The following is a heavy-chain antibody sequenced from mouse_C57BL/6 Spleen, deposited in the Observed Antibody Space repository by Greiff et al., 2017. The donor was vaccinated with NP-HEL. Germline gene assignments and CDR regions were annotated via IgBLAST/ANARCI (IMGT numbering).Heavy chain of an antibody. CDR3: LITTVHMDY. Sequence: QVQLQQPGAELVMPGASVKLSCKASGYTFTSYWMHWVKQRPGQGLEWIGEIDPSDGYTNYNQKFKGKSTLTVDKSSSTAYMQLSSLTSEDSAVYYCLITTVHMDYWGQGTSVTVSS. CDR2: IDPSDGYT. V-gene: IGHV1-69*01. D-gene: IGHD1-1*01. CDR1: GYTFTSYW. J-gene: IGHJ4*01.